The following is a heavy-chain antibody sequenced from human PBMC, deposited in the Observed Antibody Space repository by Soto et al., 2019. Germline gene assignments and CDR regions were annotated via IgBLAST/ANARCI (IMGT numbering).Heavy chain of an antibody. V-gene: IGHV4-34*10. Sequence: SETLSLTCAVYGGSFSGYYWSWIRQPPGKGLEWIGEINHSGSTKYNTSLKSRVTMTEDTSTDTAYMELSSLRSEDTAVYYCATVSYSSESPYYYYMDVWGKGTTVTVSS. CDR1: GGSFSGYY. CDR3: ATVSYSSESPYYYYMDV. CDR2: INHSGST. J-gene: IGHJ6*03. D-gene: IGHD6-25*01.